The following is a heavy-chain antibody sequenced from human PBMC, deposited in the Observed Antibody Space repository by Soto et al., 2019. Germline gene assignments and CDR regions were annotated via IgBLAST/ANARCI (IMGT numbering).Heavy chain of an antibody. CDR3: ARVRTTVVTGWNAFDI. CDR2: INAGNGNT. V-gene: IGHV1-3*01. Sequence: ASVKVSCKASGYTFTSYAIHWVRQAPGQRLEWMGWINAGNGNTKYSQKFQGRVTITRDTSASTAYMELSSLRSEDTAVYYCARVRTTVVTGWNAFDIWGQGTMVTVSS. J-gene: IGHJ3*02. CDR1: GYTFTSYA. D-gene: IGHD4-17*01.